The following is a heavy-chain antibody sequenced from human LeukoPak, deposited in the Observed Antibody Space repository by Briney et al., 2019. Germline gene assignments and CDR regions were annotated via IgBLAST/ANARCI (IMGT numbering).Heavy chain of an antibody. Sequence: SETLSLTCTGSGGSISSGSYYWSWIRQPAGKGLEWIGRIYTSGSTNYNPSLKNRVTISVDTSKNQFSLKLSSVTAADTAVYYCARDGNSGWYPEYFQHWGQGTLVTVSS. CDR2: IYTSGST. D-gene: IGHD6-19*01. J-gene: IGHJ1*01. V-gene: IGHV4-61*02. CDR1: GGSISSGSYY. CDR3: ARDGNSGWYPEYFQH.